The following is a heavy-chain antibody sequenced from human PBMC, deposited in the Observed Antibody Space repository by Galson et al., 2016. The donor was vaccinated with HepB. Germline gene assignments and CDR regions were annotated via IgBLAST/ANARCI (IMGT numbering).Heavy chain of an antibody. D-gene: IGHD1-14*01. CDR3: ARTGPRPQPRALDV. J-gene: IGHJ6*02. Sequence: SLRLSCAASEFTFSDFYMNWIRQAPGKGLEWVSYISSSSSYTDYADSVKGRFTISRDNAKNSLYLQMNSLRAEDTAVYYCARTGPRPQPRALDVWGQGTTVTVSS. V-gene: IGHV3-11*06. CDR2: ISSSSSYT. CDR1: EFTFSDFY.